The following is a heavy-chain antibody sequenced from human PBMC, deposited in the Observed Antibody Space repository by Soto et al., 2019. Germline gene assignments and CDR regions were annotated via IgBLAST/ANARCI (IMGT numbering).Heavy chain of an antibody. Sequence: GGSLRLSCAASGFTFDDYTMHWVRQAPGKGLEWVSLISWDGGSTYYADSVKGRFTISRDNSKNSLYLQMNSLRTEDTALYYCAKDKHYVRPGMEPGSDAFDIWGQGTMVTVSS. J-gene: IGHJ3*02. CDR2: ISWDGGST. D-gene: IGHD3-10*02. CDR1: GFTFDDYT. V-gene: IGHV3-43*01. CDR3: AKDKHYVRPGMEPGSDAFDI.